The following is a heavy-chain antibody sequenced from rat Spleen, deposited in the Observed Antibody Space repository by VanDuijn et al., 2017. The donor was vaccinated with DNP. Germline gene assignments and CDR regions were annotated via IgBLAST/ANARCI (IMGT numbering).Heavy chain of an antibody. J-gene: IGHJ1*01. Sequence: EVQLVESGGDRVQPGRSLKLSCVASRFTFNNFWMTWFRQVPGKGLEWVASIPSSGGSTDYPDSVKGRFTISREIAKNTLYLQMNSLRSEDTATYYCTTHRTWYFDFWGPGTMVTVSS. V-gene: IGHV5-31*01. CDR3: TTHRTWYFDF. CDR2: IPSSGGST. CDR1: RFTFNNFW.